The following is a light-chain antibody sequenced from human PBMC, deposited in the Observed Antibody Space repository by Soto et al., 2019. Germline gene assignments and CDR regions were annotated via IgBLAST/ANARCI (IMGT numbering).Light chain of an antibody. CDR3: RQTYSSPRT. CDR2: GAS. Sequence: DIQMTQSPSSLPASIGDRVTITCRASQTINNYLNWYQQGAGKAPKLLISGASRLQTGVPSRFIGSGSGTDFTLTISSLQPEDFATYFCRQTYSSPRTFGPGPKVDFQ. V-gene: IGKV1-39*01. CDR1: QTINNY. J-gene: IGKJ3*01.